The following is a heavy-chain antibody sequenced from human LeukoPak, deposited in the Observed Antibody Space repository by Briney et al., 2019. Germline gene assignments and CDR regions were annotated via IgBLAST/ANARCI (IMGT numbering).Heavy chain of an antibody. Sequence: SETLSLTCAVYGGSFSGYYWSWIRQPPGKGLEWIGEINHSGSTNYNPSLKSRVTISVDTSKNQFSLKLSSVTAADTAVYYCARAQLLWCGELILKYYFDYWGQGTLVTVSS. CDR2: INHSGST. CDR1: GGSFSGYY. V-gene: IGHV4-34*01. J-gene: IGHJ4*02. D-gene: IGHD3-10*01. CDR3: ARAQLLWCGELILKYYFDY.